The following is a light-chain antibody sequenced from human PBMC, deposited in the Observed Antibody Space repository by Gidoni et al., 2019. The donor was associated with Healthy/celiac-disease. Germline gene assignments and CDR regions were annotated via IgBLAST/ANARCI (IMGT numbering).Light chain of an antibody. CDR2: AAS. V-gene: IGKV1-39*01. CDR1: QSISSY. J-gene: IGKJ5*01. CDR3: QQSYSTPIT. Sequence: DIQMTQPPSSRSASVGDRVTITCRASQSISSYLNWYQQKPGKAPKLLIYAASSLQSGVPSRFSGSGSGTDFTLTISSLQPEDFATYYCQQSYSTPITFXQXTRLEIK.